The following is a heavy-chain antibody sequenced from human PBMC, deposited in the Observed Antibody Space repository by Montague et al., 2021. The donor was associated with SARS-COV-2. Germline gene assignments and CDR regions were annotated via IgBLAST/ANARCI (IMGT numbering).Heavy chain of an antibody. V-gene: IGHV4-31*03. CDR2: TYYSGST. CDR1: SGSISSGGSISSGGYY. CDR3: ARDLGHRYVAGWFDP. J-gene: IGHJ5*02. Sequence: TLSLTCTVSSGSISSGGSISSGGYYWSWIRQHPGKGLEWIGYTYYSGSTSYNPSLKSRVTISVDTSKNQFSLKLSSVTAADTAVYYCARDLGHRYVAGWFDPWGPGTLVTVSS. D-gene: IGHD5-18*01.